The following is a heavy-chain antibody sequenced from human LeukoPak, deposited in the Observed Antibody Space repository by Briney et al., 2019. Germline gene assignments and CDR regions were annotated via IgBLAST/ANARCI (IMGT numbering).Heavy chain of an antibody. CDR3: VSAYDQ. Sequence: ASVKVSCKASGGTFSSYAISWVRQAPGQGFEWMGWVNPSTGDTKYAKMFQGRVTLTTGASINTAYMELSGLRPADTAVYFCVSAYDQWGQGTLVTVSS. J-gene: IGHJ5*02. CDR1: GGTFSSYA. V-gene: IGHV1-2*02. CDR2: VNPSTGDT.